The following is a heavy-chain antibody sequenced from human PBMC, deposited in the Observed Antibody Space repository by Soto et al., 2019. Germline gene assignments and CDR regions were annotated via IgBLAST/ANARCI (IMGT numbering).Heavy chain of an antibody. J-gene: IGHJ4*02. CDR3: ASRGCSSTSCVDY. V-gene: IGHV3-33*01. Sequence: GGSLRLSCAASGFTFSSYGMHWVRQAPGKGLEWVAVIWYDGSNKYYADSVKGRFTISRDNSKNTLYLQMNSLRAEDTAVYYCASRGCSSTSCVDYWGQGTLVTVSS. CDR2: IWYDGSNK. CDR1: GFTFSSYG. D-gene: IGHD2-2*01.